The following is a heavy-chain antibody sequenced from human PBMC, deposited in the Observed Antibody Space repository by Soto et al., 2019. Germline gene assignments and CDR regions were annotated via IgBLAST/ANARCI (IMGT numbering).Heavy chain of an antibody. D-gene: IGHD5-12*01. V-gene: IGHV4-39*01. Sequence: PSETLSLTCTVSGGSISSGGYYWSWIRQHPGKGLEWIGSIYYSGSTYYNPSLKSRVTISVDTSKNQFSLKLSSVTAADTAVYYCARHRPVVDYDSYYYYYMDVWGKGTTVTVSS. CDR2: IYYSGST. CDR3: ARHRPVVDYDSYYYYYMDV. CDR1: GGSISSGGYY. J-gene: IGHJ6*03.